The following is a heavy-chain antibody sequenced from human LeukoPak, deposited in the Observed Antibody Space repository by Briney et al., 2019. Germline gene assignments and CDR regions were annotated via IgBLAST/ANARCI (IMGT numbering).Heavy chain of an antibody. CDR1: GFTFSSYW. CDR2: IKQDGSEK. J-gene: IGHJ6*03. Sequence: GESLRLSCAASGFTFSSYWMSWVRQAPGKGLEWVANIKQDGSEKYYVDSVKGRFTISRDNAKNSLYLQMNSLRAEDTAVYYCARGLVFWGFYYYYMDVWGKGTTVTVSS. V-gene: IGHV3-7*01. D-gene: IGHD3-16*01. CDR3: ARGLVFWGFYYYYMDV.